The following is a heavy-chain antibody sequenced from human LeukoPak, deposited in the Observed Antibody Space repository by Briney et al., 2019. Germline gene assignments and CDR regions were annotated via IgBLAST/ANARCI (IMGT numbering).Heavy chain of an antibody. CDR3: ARDLSGIVAAGGGYGMDV. J-gene: IGHJ6*02. D-gene: IGHD6-13*01. Sequence: ASVKVSCKASGYTFTSYAMNWARQAPGHGLEWMGWINTNTGNPTYAQGFTGRFVFSLDTSVSTAYLQISSLKAEDTAVYYCARDLSGIVAAGGGYGMDVWGQGTTVTVSS. V-gene: IGHV7-4-1*02. CDR2: INTNTGNP. CDR1: GYTFTSYA.